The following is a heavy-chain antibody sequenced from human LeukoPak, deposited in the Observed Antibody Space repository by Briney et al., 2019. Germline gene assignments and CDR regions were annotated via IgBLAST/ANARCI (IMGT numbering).Heavy chain of an antibody. CDR1: GGSICSYY. CDR3: ARQGDGYNFTAFDY. D-gene: IGHD5-24*01. V-gene: IGHV4-59*08. CDR2: IYYGGNT. Sequence: SETLSLTCTVSGGSICSYYWSWIRQPPGKGLEWVGYIYYGGNTDHNPSLKSRVSISVDTSKNQFSLKLSSVTAADTAVYYCARQGDGYNFTAFDYWGQGTLVTVSS. J-gene: IGHJ4*02.